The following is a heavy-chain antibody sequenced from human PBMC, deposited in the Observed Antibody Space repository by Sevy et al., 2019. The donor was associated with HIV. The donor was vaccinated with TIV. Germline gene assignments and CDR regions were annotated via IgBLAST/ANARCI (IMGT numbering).Heavy chain of an antibody. CDR1: GGSISSYY. D-gene: IGHD3-3*01. Sequence: SETLSLTCTVSGGSISSYYWSWIRQPPGKGLEWIGYIYYSGSTNYNPSLKSRVTISVDTSKNQFSLKLSSVTAADTAVYYCAIGFNYDFWSGYISGYYYYGMDVWGQGTTVTVSS. CDR3: AIGFNYDFWSGYISGYYYYGMDV. V-gene: IGHV4-59*01. J-gene: IGHJ6*02. CDR2: IYYSGST.